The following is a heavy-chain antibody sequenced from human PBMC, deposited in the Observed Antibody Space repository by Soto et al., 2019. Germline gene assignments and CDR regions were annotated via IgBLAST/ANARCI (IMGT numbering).Heavy chain of an antibody. J-gene: IGHJ4*02. CDR3: ARGPITIFSQFDY. V-gene: IGHV1-69*13. CDR1: GGTFSSYA. Sequence: SVKVACKASGGTFSSYAISWVRQAPGQGLEWMGGIIPIFGTANYAQKFQGRVTITADESTSTAYMELSSLRSEDTAVYYCARGPITIFSQFDYWGQGTLVTVSS. D-gene: IGHD3-9*01. CDR2: IIPIFGTA.